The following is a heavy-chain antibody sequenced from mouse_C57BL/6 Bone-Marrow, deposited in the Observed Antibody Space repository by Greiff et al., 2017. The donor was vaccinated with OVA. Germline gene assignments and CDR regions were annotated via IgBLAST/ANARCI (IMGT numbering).Heavy chain of an antibody. V-gene: IGHV14-4*01. CDR2: IDPENGDT. D-gene: IGHD1-1*01. Sequence: EVKLQESGAELVRPGASVKLSCTASGFNIKDDYMHWVKQRPEQGLEWIGWIDPENGDTEYASKFQGKATITADTSSNTAYLQLSSLTSEDTAVYYGTYYYGSSYVYFDVWGTGTAVTVSS. CDR3: TYYYGSSYVYFDV. CDR1: GFNIKDDY. J-gene: IGHJ1*03.